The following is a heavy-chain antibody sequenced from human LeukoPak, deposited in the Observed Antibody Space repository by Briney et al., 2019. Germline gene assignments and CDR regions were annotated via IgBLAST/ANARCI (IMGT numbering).Heavy chain of an antibody. CDR3: AKDEVTSTSQQQLAWYFDY. V-gene: IGHV3-30*02. CDR1: GFIFSSYG. J-gene: IGHJ4*02. D-gene: IGHD6-13*01. CDR2: IRSDGSTK. Sequence: GGSLRLSCAASGFIFSSYGMHWVRQAPGKGLEWVAFIRSDGSTKFYADSVKGRFNISRDNSKNTLYLQINSLRGEGTAVYYCAKDEVTSTSQQQLAWYFDYWGQGTLVTVSS.